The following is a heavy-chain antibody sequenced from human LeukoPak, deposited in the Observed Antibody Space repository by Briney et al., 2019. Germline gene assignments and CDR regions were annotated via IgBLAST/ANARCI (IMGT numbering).Heavy chain of an antibody. J-gene: IGHJ4*02. Sequence: ASVKVSCKASGYTFTGYYMHWVRRAPGQGLEWMGWINPNSGGTNYAQKFQGRVTMTRDTSISTAYMELTRLTSDDTAVYYCAPSLYYYDSSGYYTLDYWGQGTLVTVSS. D-gene: IGHD3-22*01. CDR2: INPNSGGT. V-gene: IGHV1-2*02. CDR1: GYTFTGYY. CDR3: APSLYYYDSSGYYTLDY.